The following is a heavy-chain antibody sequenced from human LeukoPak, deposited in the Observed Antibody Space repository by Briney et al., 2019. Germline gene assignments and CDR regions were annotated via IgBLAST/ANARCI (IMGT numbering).Heavy chain of an antibody. J-gene: IGHJ4*02. Sequence: HGASVKVSCKASGYTFTGYYMHWVRQAPGRGLEWMGWINPNSGGTNYAQKFQGRVTMTRDTSISTAYMELSRLRSDDTAVYYCARASGSSSWLNIDYWGQGTLVTVSS. D-gene: IGHD6-13*01. CDR1: GYTFTGYY. V-gene: IGHV1-2*02. CDR3: ARASGSSSWLNIDY. CDR2: INPNSGGT.